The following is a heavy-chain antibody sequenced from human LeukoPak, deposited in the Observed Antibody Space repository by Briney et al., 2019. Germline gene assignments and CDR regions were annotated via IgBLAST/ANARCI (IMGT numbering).Heavy chain of an antibody. J-gene: IGHJ5*02. D-gene: IGHD2-2*02. V-gene: IGHV1-69*05. CDR3: ARVSYCSSTSCYTRYYNWLDP. CDR2: IIPIFGTA. CDR1: GGTFSSYA. Sequence: ASVKVSCKASGGTFSSYAISWVRQAPGQGLEWMGGIIPIFGTANYAQKFQGRVTITTDESTSTAYMELSSLRSEDTAVYYCARVSYCSSTSCYTRYYNWLDPWGQGTPVTVSS.